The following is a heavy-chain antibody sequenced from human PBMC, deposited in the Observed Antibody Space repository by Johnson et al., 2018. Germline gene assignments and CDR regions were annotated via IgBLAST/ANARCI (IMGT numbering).Heavy chain of an antibody. D-gene: IGHD1-14*01. CDR1: GFNFHSYS. Sequence: VQLVQSGGGLVQPGGSLRLSCAASGFNFHSYSMNWVRQAPGKGLEWVSWSSYGGAIYYEDSVKGRFTISRDNSKNTPYVQMNSLRAEDTAVYYLAKHHSLHMTSTYFQYWGQGTLVTVSS. CDR3: AKHHSLHMTSTYFQY. J-gene: IGHJ1*01. V-gene: IGHV3-48*01. CDR2: SSYGGAI.